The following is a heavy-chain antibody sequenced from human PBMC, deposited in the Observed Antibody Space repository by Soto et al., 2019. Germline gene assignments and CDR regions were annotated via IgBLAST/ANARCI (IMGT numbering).Heavy chain of an antibody. Sequence: SETLSLTCTVSGVSISSYYWSWIRQPAGKGLEWIGRIYTSGSTNYNPSLKSRVTMSVDTSKNQFSLKLSSVTAADTAVYYCAREGAHYDFWSGYYGFDYWGQGTLVTVSS. V-gene: IGHV4-4*07. CDR2: IYTSGST. CDR1: GVSISSYY. D-gene: IGHD3-3*01. CDR3: AREGAHYDFWSGYYGFDY. J-gene: IGHJ4*02.